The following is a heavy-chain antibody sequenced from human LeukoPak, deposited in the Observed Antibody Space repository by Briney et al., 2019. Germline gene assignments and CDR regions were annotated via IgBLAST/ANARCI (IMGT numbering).Heavy chain of an antibody. CDR2: SGSGIST. D-gene: IGHD2-8*02. V-gene: IGHV3-23*01. CDR3: ARDHELVADY. J-gene: IGHJ4*02. CDR1: GFTFSSYA. Sequence: GGSLRLSCAASGFTFSSYAMNWVRQAPGKGLEWVSHSGSGISTYYADSVKGRFTISRDNAKNSLYLQMNSLRAEDTAVYYCARDHELVADYWGQGTLVTVSS.